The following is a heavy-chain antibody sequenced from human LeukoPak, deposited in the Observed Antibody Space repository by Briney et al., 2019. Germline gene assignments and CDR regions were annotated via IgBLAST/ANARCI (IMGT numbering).Heavy chain of an antibody. CDR2: IYHSGST. Sequence: SETLSLTCAVSGXSISSGGYSWSWIRQPPGKGLEWIGYIYHSGSTSYNPSLKSRVTVSVDRSTNQFSLKLSSVTAADTAVYYCARACGGTCYFDCWGQGTLVTVSS. D-gene: IGHD2-15*01. V-gene: IGHV4-30-2*01. CDR1: GXSISSGGYS. J-gene: IGHJ4*02. CDR3: ARACGGTCYFDC.